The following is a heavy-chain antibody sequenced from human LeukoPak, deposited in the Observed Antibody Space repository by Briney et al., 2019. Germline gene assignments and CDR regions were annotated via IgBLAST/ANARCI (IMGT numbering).Heavy chain of an antibody. D-gene: IGHD6-25*01. V-gene: IGHV4-59*01. CDR2: IYYSGST. J-gene: IGHJ3*02. CDR3: ARGGYDAFDI. Sequence: SETLSLTCTASGGPISSYYWSWIRQPPGRGLEWIGYIYYSGSTNYNPSLKSRVTISVDTSKNQFSLKLSSVTAADTAVYYCARGGYDAFDIWGQGTMVTVSS. CDR1: GGPISSYY.